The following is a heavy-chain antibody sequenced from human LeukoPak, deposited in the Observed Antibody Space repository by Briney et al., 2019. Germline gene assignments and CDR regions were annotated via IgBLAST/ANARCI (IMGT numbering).Heavy chain of an antibody. V-gene: IGHV3-30*04. CDR3: ARDKSRGGRPKDHNWFDP. Sequence: GGSLRLSCAASGFTFSSYAMHWVRQAPGKGLEWVAVISYDGSNKYYADSVKGRFTISRDNSKNTLYLQMNSLRAEDTAVYYCARDKSRGGRPKDHNWFDPWGQGTLVTVSS. D-gene: IGHD2-15*01. CDR1: GFTFSSYA. J-gene: IGHJ5*02. CDR2: ISYDGSNK.